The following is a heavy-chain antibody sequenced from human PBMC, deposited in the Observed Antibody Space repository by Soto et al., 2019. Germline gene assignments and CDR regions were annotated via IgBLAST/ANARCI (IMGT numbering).Heavy chain of an antibody. CDR1: GFTFSSYW. V-gene: IGHV3-7*01. Sequence: GGSLRLSCAASGFTFSSYWMSWVRQAPGKGLEWVANIKQDGSEKYYVDSVKGRFTISRDNAKNSLYLQMNSLRAEDTAVYYCARVWYDYIWVSYRYYYYYMVCWGKGTTVTVSS. CDR3: ARVWYDYIWVSYRYYYYYMVC. D-gene: IGHD3-16*02. CDR2: IKQDGSEK. J-gene: IGHJ6*03.